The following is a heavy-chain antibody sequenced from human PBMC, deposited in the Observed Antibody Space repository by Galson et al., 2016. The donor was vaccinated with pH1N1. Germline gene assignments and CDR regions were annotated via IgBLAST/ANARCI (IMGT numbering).Heavy chain of an antibody. V-gene: IGHV3-23*01. CDR3: PKGGRIAAPDEAFDI. J-gene: IGHJ3*02. CDR2: ISGSGGNT. D-gene: IGHD6-6*01. CDR1: GFTFISYA. Sequence: SLRLSCAASGFTFISYAMSWVRQAPGKGPEWVSVISGSGGNTYYGDSVKGRFTISRDNSKNTLYLQMNSLRAEDAAGYYRPKGGRIAAPDEAFDIWGQGTMVTVSS.